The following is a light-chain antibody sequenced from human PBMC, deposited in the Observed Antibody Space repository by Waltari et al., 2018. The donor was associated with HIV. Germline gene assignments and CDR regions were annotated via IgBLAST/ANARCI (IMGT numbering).Light chain of an antibody. V-gene: IGKV3-20*01. CDR2: GAS. Sequence: EIVLTQSPGTLSLSPGERATLSCRASQSVSSSHLAWYQQIPGQSPRLLIYGASSRPTGIPDRFRGSGSGTDFTLTITRLEPEDFAMYYCQQYGSSPGTFGPGTKVDVK. CDR1: QSVSSSH. J-gene: IGKJ3*01. CDR3: QQYGSSPGT.